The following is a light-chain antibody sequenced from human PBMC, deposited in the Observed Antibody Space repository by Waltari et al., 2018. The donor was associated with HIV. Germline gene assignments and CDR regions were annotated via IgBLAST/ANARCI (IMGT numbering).Light chain of an antibody. Sequence: QTVLTEPPATSGNPGQRVTISCFGSSSNIGRTYVYWSHHLPGTAPILLIYRDNQRPSVIPDRFSGSKSGTSATLAISGLRAEDEGDYSCAAWDDTRGGLWVFGGGTMVSVL. J-gene: IGLJ3*02. CDR2: RDN. CDR3: AAWDDTRGGLWV. CDR1: SSNIGRTY. V-gene: IGLV1-47*01.